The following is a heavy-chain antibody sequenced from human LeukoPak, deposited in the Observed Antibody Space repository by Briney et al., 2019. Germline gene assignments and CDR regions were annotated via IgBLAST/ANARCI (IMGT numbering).Heavy chain of an antibody. J-gene: IGHJ3*02. CDR1: EFTFSSYS. V-gene: IGHV3-21*01. CDR2: INSSSSYI. D-gene: IGHD2-2*02. CDR3: ARAYCSSTSCYTPDAFDI. Sequence: GGSLRLSCAASEFTFSSYSMNWVRQAPGKGLEWVSSINSSSSYIYYADPVKGRFTISRDNAKNSLYLQMNSLRAEDTAVYYCARAYCSSTSCYTPDAFDIWGQGTMVTVSS.